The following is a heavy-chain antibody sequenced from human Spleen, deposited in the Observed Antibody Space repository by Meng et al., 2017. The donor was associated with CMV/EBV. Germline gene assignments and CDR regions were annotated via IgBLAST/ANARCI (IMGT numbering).Heavy chain of an antibody. CDR1: GFTFDDYT. Sequence: GESLKISCTASGFTFDDYTMHWVRQAPGKGLEWVSLTSWDGGSTSYADSVKGRFTISRDNAKNSLYLQMNSLRAEDTALYYCAKDIDSGRPYYYGMDVWGQGTTVTVSS. CDR3: AKDIDSGRPYYYGMDV. CDR2: TSWDGGST. V-gene: IGHV3-43*01. J-gene: IGHJ6*02. D-gene: IGHD3-10*01.